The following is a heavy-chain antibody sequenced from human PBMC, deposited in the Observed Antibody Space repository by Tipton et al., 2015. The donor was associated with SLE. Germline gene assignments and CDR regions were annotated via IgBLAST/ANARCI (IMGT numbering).Heavy chain of an antibody. D-gene: IGHD1-14*01. J-gene: IGHJ5*02. CDR2: IYYSGST. V-gene: IGHV4-34*01. CDR3: ARGPRIDWFDP. Sequence: TLSLTCAVYGGSFSGYYWSWIRQPPGKGLEWIGSIYYSGSTYYNPSLKSRVTISVDTSKNQFSLKLSSVTAADTAVYYCARGPRIDWFDPWGQGTLVTVSS. CDR1: GGSFSGYY.